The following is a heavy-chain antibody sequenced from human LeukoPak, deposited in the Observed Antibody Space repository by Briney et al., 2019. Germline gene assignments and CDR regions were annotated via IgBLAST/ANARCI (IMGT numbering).Heavy chain of an antibody. CDR3: ARDLVVAGTYGFGN. D-gene: IGHD2-15*01. V-gene: IGHV3-66*01. CDR1: GFTFSSYA. CDR2: IYSGGST. J-gene: IGHJ4*02. Sequence: TGGSLRLSCAASGFTFSSYAMHWVRQAPGKGLQWVSVIYSGGSTYSADSVKGRFTISRDNSENTPHLQMTSLRVEDAAMYYCARDLVVAGTYGFGNWGQGTLVTVSS.